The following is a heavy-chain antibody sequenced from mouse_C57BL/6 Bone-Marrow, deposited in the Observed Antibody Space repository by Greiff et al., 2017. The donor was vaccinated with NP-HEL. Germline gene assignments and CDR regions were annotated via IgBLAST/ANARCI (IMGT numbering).Heavy chain of an antibody. J-gene: IGHJ4*01. D-gene: IGHD2-4*01. V-gene: IGHV1-69*01. CDR2: LDPSDSYT. CDR1: GYTFTSYW. Sequence: VQLQQPGAELVMPGASVKLSCKASGYTFTSYWMHWVKQRPGQGLEWIGELDPSDSYTNYNQKFKGKSTLTVDKSSSTAYMQLSSLTSEDSAVYYCARSRITRAMDYWGQGTSVTVSS. CDR3: ARSRITRAMDY.